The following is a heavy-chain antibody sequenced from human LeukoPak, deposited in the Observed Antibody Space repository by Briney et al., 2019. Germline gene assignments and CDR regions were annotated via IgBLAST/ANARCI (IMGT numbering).Heavy chain of an antibody. CDR1: GFTFSNYA. CDR2: ISGSGDST. J-gene: IGHJ4*02. V-gene: IGHV3-23*01. Sequence: GGSLRLSCAASGFTFSNYAMRWVRQAPGKGLERVSGISGSGDSTYYADSVKGRFTISRDNSKNTLYLQMNSLRAEDTAVYYCAKWDTYYDSSGYYFYWGQGTLVTVSS. CDR3: AKWDTYYDSSGYYFY. D-gene: IGHD3-22*01.